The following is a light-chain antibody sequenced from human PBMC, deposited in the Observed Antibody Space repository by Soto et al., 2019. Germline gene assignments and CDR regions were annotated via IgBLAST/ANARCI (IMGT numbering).Light chain of an antibody. CDR2: DVS. Sequence: QSALTQPASLSGSPGQSITISCTGTSSAIGSYNYVSWYQQHPGKAPKLMIFDVSYLPSGISDRFSGSKSGNTASLTISGLQPEDEADYYCSSYGASSTLFGGGTKLTVL. CDR1: SSAIGSYNY. CDR3: SSYGASSTL. J-gene: IGLJ3*02. V-gene: IGLV2-14*03.